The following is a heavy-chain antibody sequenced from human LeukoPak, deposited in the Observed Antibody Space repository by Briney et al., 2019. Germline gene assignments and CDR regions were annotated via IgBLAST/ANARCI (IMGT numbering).Heavy chain of an antibody. V-gene: IGHV3-30*04. CDR1: GFIFSTYE. Sequence: GRSLRLSCAASGFIFSTYEMHWVRQAPGKGLEWVAFISYDGTNKNYADSVKGRFTISGDNSKNTLYLEMTSLRSEDTAVYYWARVVGCCYTSVRWSNWFDPWGQGTLVNVSS. J-gene: IGHJ5*02. D-gene: IGHD2-2*02. CDR3: ARVVGCCYTSVRWSNWFDP. CDR2: ISYDGTNK.